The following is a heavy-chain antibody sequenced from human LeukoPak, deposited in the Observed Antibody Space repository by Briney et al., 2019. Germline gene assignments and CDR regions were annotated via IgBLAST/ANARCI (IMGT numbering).Heavy chain of an antibody. CDR3: AKAEQLGTWYYFALDV. Sequence: ASVKVSCKASGYTFTSYYMHWVRQAPGQGLEWMGIINPSGGSTSYAQKFQGRVTMTRDTSTSTVYVELSSLRSEDTAVYYCAKAEQLGTWYYFALDVWGQGATVTVSS. J-gene: IGHJ6*02. CDR2: INPSGGST. V-gene: IGHV1-46*01. D-gene: IGHD6-13*01. CDR1: GYTFTSYY.